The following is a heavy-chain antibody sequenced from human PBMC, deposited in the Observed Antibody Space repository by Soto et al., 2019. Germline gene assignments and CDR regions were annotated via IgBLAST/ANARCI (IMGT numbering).Heavy chain of an antibody. D-gene: IGHD6-6*01. CDR3: VHLKGLISGRLLGS. V-gene: IGHV2-5*01. CDR2: IYGNDDK. CDR1: GFSFNTPIPAVG. Sequence: QIALKESGPTLVKPTQTLTLTCTFSGFSFNTPIPAVGVAWIRQPPGQALEWLALIYGNDDKRYSSSLRNRLFITQDTSKTQVVLTVTDMDPVDTATSYCVHLKGLISGRLLGSWGQGALVTVSS. J-gene: IGHJ5*02.